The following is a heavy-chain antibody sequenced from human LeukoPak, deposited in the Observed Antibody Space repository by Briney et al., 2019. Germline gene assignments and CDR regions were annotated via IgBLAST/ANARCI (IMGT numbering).Heavy chain of an antibody. CDR3: ASHNYDIP. Sequence: GESLKISFKGSGYRFNSYWNGRVRPMPGKGPEWMGIIYPGDSDTRFRPSFQGQVTISADKSSSTAYRQWSSLKASDTAMYYCASHNYDIPWGQGTMVTVSS. D-gene: IGHD3-9*01. CDR1: GYRFNSYW. CDR2: IYPGDSDT. V-gene: IGHV5-51*01. J-gene: IGHJ3*01.